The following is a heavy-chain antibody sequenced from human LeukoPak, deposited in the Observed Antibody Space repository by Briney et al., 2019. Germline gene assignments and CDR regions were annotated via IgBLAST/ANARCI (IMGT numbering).Heavy chain of an antibody. Sequence: SQTLSLTCAISGDSVSSNSAAWNWIRQSPSRGLEWLGRTYYRSKWYNDYAVSVKSRITTNPDTSKNQFSLQLNSVTPEDTAVYYCASEGYYYDSSGYYYREHNWFDPWGQGTLVTVSS. CDR3: ASEGYYYDSSGYYYREHNWFDP. D-gene: IGHD3-22*01. CDR1: GDSVSSNSAA. V-gene: IGHV6-1*01. CDR2: TYYRSKWYN. J-gene: IGHJ5*02.